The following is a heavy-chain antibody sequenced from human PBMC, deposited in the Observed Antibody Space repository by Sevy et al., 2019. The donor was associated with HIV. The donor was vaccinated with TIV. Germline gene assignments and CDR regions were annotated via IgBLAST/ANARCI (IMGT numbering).Heavy chain of an antibody. D-gene: IGHD6-19*01. CDR3: ARGGQWLVQDAFDI. Sequence: GGSLRLSCAASGFTFSSYAMHWVRQAPGKGLEWVAVISYDGSNKYYADSVKGRFTISRDNSKNTLYLQMNSLRAEDTAVYYCARGGQWLVQDAFDIWGQGTMVTVSS. J-gene: IGHJ3*02. CDR1: GFTFSSYA. V-gene: IGHV3-30-3*01. CDR2: ISYDGSNK.